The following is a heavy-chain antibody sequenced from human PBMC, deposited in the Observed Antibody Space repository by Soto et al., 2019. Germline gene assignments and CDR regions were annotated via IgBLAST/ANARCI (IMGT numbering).Heavy chain of an antibody. V-gene: IGHV4-31*03. D-gene: IGHD2-15*01. Sequence: QVQLQESGPGLVKPSQTLSLTCTVSGGSISSGGYYWSWIRQHTGKGLEWIGYIYYSGSTYYNPSLTSRVTISVDTSKYQFSLKLSSVTAADTAVYYCARVESESCGSCYFDYWGQGTLVTVSS. J-gene: IGHJ4*02. CDR1: GGSISSGGYY. CDR3: ARVESESCGSCYFDY. CDR2: IYYSGST.